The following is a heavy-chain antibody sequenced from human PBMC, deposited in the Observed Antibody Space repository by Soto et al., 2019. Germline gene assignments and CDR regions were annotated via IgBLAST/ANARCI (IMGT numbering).Heavy chain of an antibody. CDR1: GFTFSSYA. CDR2: ISYDGSNK. V-gene: IGHV3-30-3*01. CDR3: ARGWFDP. Sequence: QVQLVESGGGVVQPGRSLRLSCAASGFTFSSYAMHWVRQAPGKGLEWVAVISYDGSNKYYADSVKGRFTISRDNSKNTLYLQINSLRAEDTAVYYCARGWFDPWGQGTLVTVSS. J-gene: IGHJ5*02.